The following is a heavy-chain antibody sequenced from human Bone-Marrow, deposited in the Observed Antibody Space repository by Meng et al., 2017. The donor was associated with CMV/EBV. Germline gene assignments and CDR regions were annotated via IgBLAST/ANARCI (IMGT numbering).Heavy chain of an antibody. CDR1: GGSFSGYY. V-gene: IGHV4-34*01. Sequence: GSLRLSCAVYGGSFSGYYWSWIRQPPGKGLEWIGEINHSGSTNYNPSLQSRVTISVNTSKNQFSLKLSSVTAADTAVYYCARGYGSGSYYNPYYYYGMDVWGQGTTVTVSS. CDR2: INHSGST. J-gene: IGHJ6*02. CDR3: ARGYGSGSYYNPYYYYGMDV. D-gene: IGHD3-10*01.